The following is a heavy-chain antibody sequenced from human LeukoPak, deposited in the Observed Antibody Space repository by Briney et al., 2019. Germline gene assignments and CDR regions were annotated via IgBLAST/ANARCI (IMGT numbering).Heavy chain of an antibody. CDR2: IVTGRDK. J-gene: IGHJ6*04. CDR1: GFTLSSYT. D-gene: IGHD6-13*01. CDR3: ARDKPGIAAPDV. Sequence: PGGSLRLSCEASGFTLSSYTINWVRRAPGKGPEWVSSIVTGRDKHYADTVRGRFTISGDSAKNPLYLQMDSLRAEDAAVYYCARDKPGIAAPDVWGKGTTVTVSS. V-gene: IGHV3-21*01.